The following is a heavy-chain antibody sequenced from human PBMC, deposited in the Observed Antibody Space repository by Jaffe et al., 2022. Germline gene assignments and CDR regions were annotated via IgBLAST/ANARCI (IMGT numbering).Heavy chain of an antibody. J-gene: IGHJ4*02. CDR2: IYHSGST. V-gene: IGHV4-4*02. CDR3: ARDLLRYSSSWDPKRYFDY. Sequence: QVQLQESGPGLVKPSGTLSLTCAVSGGSISSSNWWSWVRQPPGKGLEWIGEIYHSGSTNYNPSLKSRVTISVDKSKNQFSLKLSSVTAADTAVYYCARDLLRYSSSWDPKRYFDYWGQGTLVTVSS. CDR1: GGSISSSNW. D-gene: IGHD6-13*01.